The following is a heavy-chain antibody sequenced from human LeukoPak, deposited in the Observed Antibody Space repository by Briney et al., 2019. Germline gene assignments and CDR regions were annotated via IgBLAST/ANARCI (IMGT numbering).Heavy chain of an antibody. V-gene: IGHV4-59*01. D-gene: IGHD6-6*01. CDR3: AREGVAAPQGWFDP. Sequence: SETLSLTCTVPGGSISSYYWSWIRQPPGKGLEWIGYIYYSGSTNYNPSLKSRVTISVDTSKNQFSLKLSSVTAADTAVYYCAREGVAAPQGWFDPWGQGTLVTVSS. CDR1: GGSISSYY. J-gene: IGHJ5*02. CDR2: IYYSGST.